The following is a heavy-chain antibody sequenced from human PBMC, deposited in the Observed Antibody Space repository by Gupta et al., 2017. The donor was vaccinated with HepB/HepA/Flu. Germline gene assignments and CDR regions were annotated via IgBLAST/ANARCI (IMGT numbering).Heavy chain of an antibody. Sequence: QVQLVQSGAEVKKPGSSVKVSCKASGGTFISYAISWVRQAPGQGLEWMGGIIPSCGTANYAQKFQGRVTMTADESSSTAYMELRSLRSEDTAIYYCARNVWLGTTIDARYYFMDVWGKGTTVTVSS. CDR2: IIPSCGTA. CDR3: ARNVWLGTTIDARYYFMDV. J-gene: IGHJ6*03. D-gene: IGHD1-26*01. CDR1: GGTFISYA. V-gene: IGHV1-69*01.